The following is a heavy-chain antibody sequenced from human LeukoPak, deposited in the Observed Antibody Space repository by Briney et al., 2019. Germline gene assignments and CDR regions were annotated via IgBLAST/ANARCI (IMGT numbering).Heavy chain of an antibody. CDR3: ARGYRLLRYFDWLLYGDYYYYYMDV. V-gene: IGHV4-38-2*02. D-gene: IGHD3-9*01. J-gene: IGHJ6*03. Sequence: SETLSLTCTVSGYSISTGYYWSWIRQPPGKGLEWIGEINHSGSTNYNPSLKSRVTISVDTSKNQFSLKLSSVTAADTAVYYCARGYRLLRYFDWLLYGDYYYYYMDVWGKGTTVTISS. CDR2: INHSGST. CDR1: GYSISTGYY.